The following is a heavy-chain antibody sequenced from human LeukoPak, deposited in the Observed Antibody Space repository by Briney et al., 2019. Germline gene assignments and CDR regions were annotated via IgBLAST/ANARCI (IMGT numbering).Heavy chain of an antibody. CDR3: AKDGEGYDILTGYNWFDP. CDR2: IRYDGSNK. CDR1: GFTFSSYG. V-gene: IGHV3-30*02. J-gene: IGHJ5*02. Sequence: GRSLRLSCAASGFTFSSYGMHWVRQAPGKGLEWVAFIRYDGSNKYYADSVKGRFTISRDNSKNTLYLQMNSLRAEDTAVYYCAKDGEGYDILTGYNWFDPWGQGTLVTVSS. D-gene: IGHD3-9*01.